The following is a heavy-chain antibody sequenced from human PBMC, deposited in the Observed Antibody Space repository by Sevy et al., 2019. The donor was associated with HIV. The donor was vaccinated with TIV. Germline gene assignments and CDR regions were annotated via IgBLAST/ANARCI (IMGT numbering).Heavy chain of an antibody. D-gene: IGHD3-10*01. CDR3: ARGRFRSGSYGIGIFDYGMDV. J-gene: IGHJ6*02. Sequence: SETLSLTCAVYGGSFSGYYWSWIRQPPGKGLEWIGEINHSGSTNYNPSLKSRVTISVDTSKNQFSLKLSSVTAADTAVYYCARGRFRSGSYGIGIFDYGMDVWGQGTTVTVS. CDR1: GGSFSGYY. CDR2: INHSGST. V-gene: IGHV4-34*01.